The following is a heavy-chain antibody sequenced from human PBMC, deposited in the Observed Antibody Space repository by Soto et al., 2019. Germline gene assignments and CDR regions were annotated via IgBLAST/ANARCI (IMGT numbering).Heavy chain of an antibody. D-gene: IGHD2-2*01. J-gene: IGHJ6*03. CDR2: IYYSGST. Sequence: SETLSLTCTVSGGSISSSSYYWGWIRQPPGKGLEWIGSIYYSGSTYYNPSLKSRVTISVDTSKNQFSLKLSSVTAADTAVYYCARYVEGTSLYYYYYMDVWGKGTTVTVSS. CDR3: ARYVEGTSLYYYYYMDV. V-gene: IGHV4-39*01. CDR1: GGSISSSSYY.